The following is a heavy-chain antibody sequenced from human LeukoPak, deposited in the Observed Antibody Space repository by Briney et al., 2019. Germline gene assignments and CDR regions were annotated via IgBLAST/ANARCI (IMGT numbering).Heavy chain of an antibody. CDR3: AKDQDSEGVYYFDY. Sequence: PGGSLRLSCTASGFTFSNYAMSWVRLAPGKGLEWVSTISNTGDSAYYADSVKGRFTFSRDNSKNTLYLQMNSLRAEDTAVYYCAKDQDSEGVYYFDYWGQGTLVTVSS. V-gene: IGHV3-23*01. CDR1: GFTFSNYA. J-gene: IGHJ4*02. D-gene: IGHD3-16*01. CDR2: ISNTGDSA.